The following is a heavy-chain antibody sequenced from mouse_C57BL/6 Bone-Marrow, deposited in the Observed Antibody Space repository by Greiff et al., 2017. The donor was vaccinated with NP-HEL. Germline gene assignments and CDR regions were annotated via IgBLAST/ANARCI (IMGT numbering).Heavy chain of an antibody. Sequence: QVHVKQSGAELARPGASVKLSCKASGYTFTSYGISWVKQRTGQGLEWIGEIYPRSGNTYYNEKFKGKATLTADKSSSTAYMELRSLTSEDSAVYFCAKDGGNYYWYFDVWGTGTTVTVSS. D-gene: IGHD1-1*02. CDR3: AKDGGNYYWYFDV. CDR1: GYTFTSYG. J-gene: IGHJ1*03. V-gene: IGHV1-81*01. CDR2: IYPRSGNT.